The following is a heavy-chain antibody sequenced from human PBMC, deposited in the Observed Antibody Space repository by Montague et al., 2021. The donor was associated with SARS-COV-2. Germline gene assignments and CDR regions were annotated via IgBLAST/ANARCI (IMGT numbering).Heavy chain of an antibody. Sequence: SLRLSCAASGFSFGSYWMKWVRQAPGKGLEWVANINQDGSRIHYVDSVKGRFTISRDNAQNSLHLQMNSLRVEDTAIYFCVRGRNGYNDGESDYWGQGTLVTVSS. V-gene: IGHV3-7*03. J-gene: IGHJ4*02. D-gene: IGHD5-12*01. CDR2: INQDGSRI. CDR3: VRGRNGYNDGESDY. CDR1: GFSFGSYW.